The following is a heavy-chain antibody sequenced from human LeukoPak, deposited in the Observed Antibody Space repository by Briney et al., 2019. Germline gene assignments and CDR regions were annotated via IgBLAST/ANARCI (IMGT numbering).Heavy chain of an antibody. J-gene: IGHJ4*02. V-gene: IGHV3-30*04. CDR1: GFTFSTYA. D-gene: IGHD2/OR15-2a*01. Sequence: PGTSLRLSCVASGFTFSTYAMHWVRQAPGKGPEWVAVISYHGSDKYYVDSVKGRFTISRDNSKNTLYLQMNSLRTEDTAVFYCARAINSAWHNIDYWGQGTLVTVSS. CDR3: ARAINSAWHNIDY. CDR2: ISYHGSDK.